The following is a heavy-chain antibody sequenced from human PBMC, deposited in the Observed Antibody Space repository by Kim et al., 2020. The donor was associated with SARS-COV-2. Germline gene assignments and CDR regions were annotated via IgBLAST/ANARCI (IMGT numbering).Heavy chain of an antibody. D-gene: IGHD2-8*01. J-gene: IGHJ4*02. CDR3: ARDKPNGPPDY. Sequence: TSYAQKFQGRVTMTRDTSTSTVYMELSSLRSEDTAVYYCARDKPNGPPDYWGQGTLVTVSS. CDR2: T. V-gene: IGHV1-46*01.